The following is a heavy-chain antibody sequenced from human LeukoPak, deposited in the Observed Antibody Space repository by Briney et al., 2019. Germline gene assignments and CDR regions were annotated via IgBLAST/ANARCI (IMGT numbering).Heavy chain of an antibody. CDR2: IYYSGST. CDR3: ARALAYCGGDCYPDAFDI. D-gene: IGHD2-21*02. Sequence: PSETLSLTCTVSGGSISSYYWSWIRQPPGKGLEWIGYIYYSGSTNYNPSLKSRVTISVDTSKNQFSLKLSSVTAADTAVYYCARALAYCGGDCYPDAFDIWGQGTMVTVSS. V-gene: IGHV4-59*01. CDR1: GGSISSYY. J-gene: IGHJ3*02.